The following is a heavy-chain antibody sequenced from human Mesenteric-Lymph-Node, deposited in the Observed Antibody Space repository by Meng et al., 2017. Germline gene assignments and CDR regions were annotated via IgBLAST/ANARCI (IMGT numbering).Heavy chain of an antibody. CDR1: GGSMSSGNYY. Sequence: QGELQESGQGLVEPSQTLSLTCTVSGGSMSSGNYYWSWIRQPPGKGLEWIRYIHHSGSAYYNPSLKSRVSISVDTSKNQFSLNLNSMTAADTAVYYCASFDHIPRRNYFDYWGQGTLVTVSS. CDR2: IHHSGSA. V-gene: IGHV4-30-4*01. CDR3: ASFDHIPRRNYFDY. D-gene: IGHD2-21*01. J-gene: IGHJ4*02.